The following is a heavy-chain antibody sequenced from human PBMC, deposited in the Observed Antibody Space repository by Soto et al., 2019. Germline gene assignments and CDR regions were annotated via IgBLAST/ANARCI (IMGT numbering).Heavy chain of an antibody. Sequence: EVQLVESGGGLVQPGGSLRLSCAASGFTVSRNYMSWVRQAPGKGLEWVSVIYSGGSTYYADSVKGRFTISRDNSKNTLYLQMNSLRAEDTAVYYCARDRGLYSSYYYYMDVWGKGTTVTVSS. CDR2: IYSGGST. CDR1: GFTVSRNY. V-gene: IGHV3-66*01. D-gene: IGHD3-22*01. J-gene: IGHJ6*03. CDR3: ARDRGLYSSYYYYMDV.